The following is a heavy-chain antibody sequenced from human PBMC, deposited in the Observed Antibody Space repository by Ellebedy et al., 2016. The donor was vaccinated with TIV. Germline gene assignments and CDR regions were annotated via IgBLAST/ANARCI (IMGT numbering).Heavy chain of an antibody. J-gene: IGHJ6*02. V-gene: IGHV1-24*01. D-gene: IGHD2-21*01. CDR2: FDPEDGET. CDR1: GYTLTELS. CDR3: ARERRYCGNECYLYYYYGMDV. Sequence: ASVKVSCKVSGYTLTELSMHWVRQAPGKGLEWMGGFDPEDGETIYAQKLQGRVNMTEDTSTDTAYMELSRLRSEDTAVYYCARERRYCGNECYLYYYYGMDVWGQGTTVTVAS.